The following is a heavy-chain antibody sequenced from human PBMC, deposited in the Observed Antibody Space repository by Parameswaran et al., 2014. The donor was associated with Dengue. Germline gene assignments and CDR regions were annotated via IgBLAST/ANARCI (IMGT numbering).Heavy chain of an antibody. CDR2: ISAYNGNT. V-gene: IGHV1-18*01. CDR3: AREDDILTGSNYYYGMDV. Sequence: SWVRQAPGQGLEWMGWISAYNGNTNYAQKLQGRVTMTTDTSTSTAYMELRSLRSDDTAVYYCAREDDILTGSNYYYGMDVWGQGTTVTVSS. D-gene: IGHD3-9*01. J-gene: IGHJ6*02.